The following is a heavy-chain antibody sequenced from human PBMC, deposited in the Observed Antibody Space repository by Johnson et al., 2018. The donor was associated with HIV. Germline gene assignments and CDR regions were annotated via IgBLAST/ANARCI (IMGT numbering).Heavy chain of an antibody. J-gene: IGHJ3*02. V-gene: IGHV3-53*01. CDR2: ISSGGST. CDR1: GFTVSSNY. Sequence: VQLVESGGGLVQPGGSLRLSCAASGFTVSSNYMSWVRQAPGKGLEWVSVISSGGSTYYADSVKGRFTISRDNSKNTLYLQMNSLKAEDTAVYYCASRAQTGADVGAFDIWGQGTMVTVSS. D-gene: IGHD1-14*01. CDR3: ASRAQTGADVGAFDI.